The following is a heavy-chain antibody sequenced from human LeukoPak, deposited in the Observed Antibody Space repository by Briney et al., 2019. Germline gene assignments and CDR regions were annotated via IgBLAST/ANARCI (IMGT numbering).Heavy chain of an antibody. Sequence: ASVKVSCKVSGYTLTELSMHWVRQAPGKGLEGMGGFYPEDGETIYAQKFQGRVTMTEDTSTDTASMELSSLTSEASAVYFCARDHPDIAVLPAAMDVWGTGTTVIVSS. CDR1: GYTLTELS. V-gene: IGHV1-24*01. CDR3: ARDHPDIAVLPAAMDV. CDR2: FYPEDGET. J-gene: IGHJ6*03. D-gene: IGHD2-2*01.